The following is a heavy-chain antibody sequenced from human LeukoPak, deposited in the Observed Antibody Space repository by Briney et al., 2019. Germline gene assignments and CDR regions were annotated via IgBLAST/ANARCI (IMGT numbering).Heavy chain of an antibody. J-gene: IGHJ3*02. CDR2: IYYSDSGKM. V-gene: IGHV4-39*01. CDR3: ARRPPALGAFDI. CDR1: GGSISRSNYY. Sequence: PSETLSLTCTVSGGSISRSNYYWGWIRQPPGKGLEWIGSIYYSDSGKMYYNPSLKSRVTMSADTSKNRFSLRINSVIAADTAVYYCARRPPALGAFDIWGQGTMVSVSS.